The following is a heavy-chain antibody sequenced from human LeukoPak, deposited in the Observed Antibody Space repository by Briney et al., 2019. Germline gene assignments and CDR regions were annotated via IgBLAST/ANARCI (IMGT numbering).Heavy chain of an antibody. CDR2: INHSGST. J-gene: IGHJ4*02. D-gene: IGHD1-1*01. Sequence: SETLSLTCAVYGGSFSGYYWSWIRQPPGKGLEWIGEINHSGSTNYNPSLKSRVTISVDTSKNQFSLKVNSVTAADTAVYYCARGEGSAPGQFPPDWGQGTLVTVSS. CDR3: ARGEGSAPGQFPPD. CDR1: GGSFSGYY. V-gene: IGHV4-34*01.